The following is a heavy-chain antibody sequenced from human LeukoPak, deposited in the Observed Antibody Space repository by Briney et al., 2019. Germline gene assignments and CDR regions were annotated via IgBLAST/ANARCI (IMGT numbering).Heavy chain of an antibody. J-gene: IGHJ5*02. Sequence: ASVKVSCKAPGGTFSSYAISWVRQAPGQGLEWMGGIIPIFGTANYAQKFQGRVTITADESTSTAYMELSSLRSEDTAVYYCAVGGYCSGGSCYWFDPWGQGTLVTVSS. CDR1: GGTFSSYA. CDR3: AVGGYCSGGSCYWFDP. D-gene: IGHD2-15*01. CDR2: IIPIFGTA. V-gene: IGHV1-69*13.